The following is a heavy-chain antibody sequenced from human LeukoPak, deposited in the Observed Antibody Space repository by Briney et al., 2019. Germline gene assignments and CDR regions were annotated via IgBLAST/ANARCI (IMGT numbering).Heavy chain of an antibody. D-gene: IGHD1-14*01. CDR3: ARDGTLYRATPSYFDY. V-gene: IGHV3-48*04. CDR1: GFTFSSYS. CDR2: ISSSSITI. Sequence: GGSLRLSCAASGFTFSSYSLNWVRQAPGKGLEWVSFISSSSITIYYADSVKGRFTISRDNAKNSLYLQMNSLRAEDTAVYYCARDGTLYRATPSYFDYWGQGTLVTVSS. J-gene: IGHJ4*02.